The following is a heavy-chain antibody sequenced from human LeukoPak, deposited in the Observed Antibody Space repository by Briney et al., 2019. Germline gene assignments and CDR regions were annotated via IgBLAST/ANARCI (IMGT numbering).Heavy chain of an antibody. V-gene: IGHV4-30-4*01. CDR3: ARPYYYDSRIDP. CDR1: GGSISSGDYY. J-gene: IGHJ5*02. CDR2: MYYSGST. D-gene: IGHD3-22*01. Sequence: SETLSLTCTVSGGSISSGDYYWSWIRQPPGKGLGWIAYMYYSGSTYYNPSLKSRVTMSADPSKNQVSLKLSSVTAADTAVYYCARPYYYDSRIDPWGQGILVTVSS.